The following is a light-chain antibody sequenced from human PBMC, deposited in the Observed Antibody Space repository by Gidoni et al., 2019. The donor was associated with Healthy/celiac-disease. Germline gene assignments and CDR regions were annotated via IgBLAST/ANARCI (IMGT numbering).Light chain of an antibody. CDR3: GSYGGSSNVV. Sequence: QSALTQPPSASGSPGQSVTISCTGTSSDVGGYNYVSWYQQHPGKAPKLMIYAVGKRPSGVPDRFSGSKSGNTASLTVSGLQAEDEADYYCGSYGGSSNVVFGGGTKVTVL. CDR1: SSDVGGYNY. CDR2: AVG. V-gene: IGLV2-8*01. J-gene: IGLJ3*02.